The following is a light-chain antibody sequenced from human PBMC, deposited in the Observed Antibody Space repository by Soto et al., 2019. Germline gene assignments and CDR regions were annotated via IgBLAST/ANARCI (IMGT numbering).Light chain of an antibody. CDR2: DAS. CDR1: QDIATY. V-gene: IGKV1-33*01. Sequence: DIPMTQSPSSLSASVGNRVTIICQASQDIATYLNWYQQKPGKAPNLLIYDASNLETGIPSRFSGGGAGTHFTFTISNLQPEDIATYYWQQYDNLPPTWTFGQGAKVEIE. CDR3: QQYDNLPPTWT. J-gene: IGKJ1*01.